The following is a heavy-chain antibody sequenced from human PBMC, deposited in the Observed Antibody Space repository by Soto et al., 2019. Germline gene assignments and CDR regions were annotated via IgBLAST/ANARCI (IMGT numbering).Heavy chain of an antibody. CDR1: GGSIRSNSYY. V-gene: IGHV4-39*01. J-gene: IGHJ6*02. D-gene: IGHD1-26*01. CDR3: ARLPKSSLMDHYPPYCMDF. Sequence: SQKLSLTCTVSGGSIRSNSYYWGWIRQPPGQGLEWIGSSSYSGSTYYNPSLKSRVTISVDTSKNQFSLKLSSVTAADTAGYYCARLPKSSLMDHYPPYCMDFRCPGITVTVS. CDR2: SSYSGST.